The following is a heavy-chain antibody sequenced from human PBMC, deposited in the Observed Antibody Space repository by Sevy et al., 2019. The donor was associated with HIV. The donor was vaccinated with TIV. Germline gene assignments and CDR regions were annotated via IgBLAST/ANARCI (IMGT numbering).Heavy chain of an antibody. J-gene: IGHJ6*02. Sequence: SETLSLTCTVSGGSISSYYWNWIRQPPGKGLEWIGYIYYSGSTNYNPSLKSRVTISVDTSKNQFSLRLSSVTAADTAVYYCAGSSEDSSGYYNNFYYYAMDVWSQGTTVTVSS. CDR3: AGSSEDSSGYYNNFYYYAMDV. D-gene: IGHD3-22*01. CDR2: IYYSGST. CDR1: GGSISSYY. V-gene: IGHV4-59*01.